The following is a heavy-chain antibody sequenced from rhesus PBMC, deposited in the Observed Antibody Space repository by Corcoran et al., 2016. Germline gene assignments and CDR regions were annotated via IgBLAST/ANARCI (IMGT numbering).Heavy chain of an antibody. V-gene: IGHV4-122*02. CDR3: ARYSPGDY. CDR2: LTYSGST. Sequence: QVQLQESGPGLVKPSETLSLTCAVSGGSISSGYYYWRWFRQPPGKGLEWIGYLTYSGSTSYNPSLKSRVTISRDTSKNQFSLKLSSVTAADTAVYYCARYSPGDYWGQGVLVTVSS. J-gene: IGHJ4*01. CDR1: GGSISSGYYY.